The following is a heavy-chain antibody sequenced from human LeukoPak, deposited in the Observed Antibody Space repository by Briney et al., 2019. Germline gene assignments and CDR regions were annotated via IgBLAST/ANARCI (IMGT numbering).Heavy chain of an antibody. V-gene: IGHV3-23*01. CDR3: AKMYYYDSSGSLFDY. D-gene: IGHD3-22*01. J-gene: IGHJ4*02. CDR1: GFTFSSYA. Sequence: GGSLRLSCAASGFTFSSYAMSWVRQAPGKGLEWVSAISGSGGSTYYADSVKGRFTISRDNSKNTLYLQMNSLRAEDTALYYCAKMYYYDSSGSLFDYWGQGTLVTVSS. CDR2: ISGSGGST.